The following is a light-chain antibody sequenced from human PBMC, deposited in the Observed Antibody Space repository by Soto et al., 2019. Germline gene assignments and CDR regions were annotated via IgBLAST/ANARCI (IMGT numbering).Light chain of an antibody. CDR2: AAS. J-gene: IGKJ1*01. CDR3: HQYDTSPRT. Sequence: DIKLTQSPGTLSLSPGERATLSCRASQSLSSGYLAWYQQKPGQAPRILIYAASSRATGIPDRFSGSGSGTDFTLTISSLEPEDFAVYYCHQYDTSPRTFGQGTKVDIK. V-gene: IGKV3-20*01. CDR1: QSLSSGY.